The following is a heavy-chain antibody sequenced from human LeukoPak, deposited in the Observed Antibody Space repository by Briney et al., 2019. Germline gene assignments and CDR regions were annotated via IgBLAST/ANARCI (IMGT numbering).Heavy chain of an antibody. CDR1: GGSFSGYY. CDR2: INHSGST. J-gene: IGHJ5*02. V-gene: IGHV4-34*01. CDR3: ARGGRWFDP. Sequence: SETLSLTCAVHGGSFSGYYWSWIRQPPGKGLEWIGEINHSGSTNYNPSLKSRVTISVDTSKNQFSLKLSSVTAADTAVYYCARGGRWFDPWGQGTLVTVSS.